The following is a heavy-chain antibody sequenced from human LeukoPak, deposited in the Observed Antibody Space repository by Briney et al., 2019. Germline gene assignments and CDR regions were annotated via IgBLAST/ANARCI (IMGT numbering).Heavy chain of an antibody. D-gene: IGHD3-22*01. Sequence: SETLSLTCTVSGGSISSYYWSWIRQPAGKGLEWIGRIYTSGSTNYNPSLKSRVTMSVDTSKNQFSLKLSSVTAADTAVYYCARTHGYYYDSSGYYFDYWGQGTLATVSS. V-gene: IGHV4-4*07. J-gene: IGHJ4*02. CDR3: ARTHGYYYDSSGYYFDY. CDR2: IYTSGST. CDR1: GGSISSYY.